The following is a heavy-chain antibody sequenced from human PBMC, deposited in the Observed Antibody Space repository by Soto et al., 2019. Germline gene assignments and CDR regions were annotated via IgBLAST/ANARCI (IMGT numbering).Heavy chain of an antibody. J-gene: IGHJ6*02. CDR3: ARDARGTRGFDEMDI. V-gene: IGHV1-2*02. Sequence: ASVKVSCKASGYIFTGYHIHWVRQAPGRGLEWMGWINPNSGDTEYAQNFQGRVTMTRDTSLNLVYMEMSGLMSDDTAVYYCARDARGTRGFDEMDIWGQGTTVTVSS. CDR1: GYIFTGYH. CDR2: INPNSGDT. D-gene: IGHD3-9*01.